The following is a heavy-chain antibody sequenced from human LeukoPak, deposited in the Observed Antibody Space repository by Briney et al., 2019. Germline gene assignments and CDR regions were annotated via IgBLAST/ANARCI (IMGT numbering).Heavy chain of an antibody. CDR3: ARDRYGDGFAHLDY. J-gene: IGHJ4*02. CDR1: GYTFTDYY. CDR2: INPSSGGT. D-gene: IGHD5-24*01. Sequence: ASVKVSCKASGYTFTDYYIHWVRQAPGQGLEWMGWINPSSGGTKFAQKFQGRVAMTRDTSITTAYMDLSRLTSDDTAVYYCARDRYGDGFAHLDYWGQGALVTVSS. V-gene: IGHV1-2*02.